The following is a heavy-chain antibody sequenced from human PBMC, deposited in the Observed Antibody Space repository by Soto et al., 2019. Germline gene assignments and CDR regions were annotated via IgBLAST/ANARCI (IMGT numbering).Heavy chain of an antibody. Sequence: QVQLVESGGGVVQPGRSLRLSCAASGFTFSSYGMHWVRQARGKGLEWVAVIWYDGSNKYYADSVKGRFTISRDNSKNTLYLQMNSLRAEDTAVYYCARETAVVTHDYYGMDVWGQGTTVTVSS. D-gene: IGHD6-19*01. V-gene: IGHV3-33*01. CDR2: IWYDGSNK. CDR3: ARETAVVTHDYYGMDV. J-gene: IGHJ6*02. CDR1: GFTFSSYG.